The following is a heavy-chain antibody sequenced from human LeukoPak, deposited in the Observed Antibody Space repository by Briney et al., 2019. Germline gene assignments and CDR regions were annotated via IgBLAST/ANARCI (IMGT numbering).Heavy chain of an antibody. D-gene: IGHD3-10*01. CDR3: ARGNDGSGSPSYYFYYMDV. J-gene: IGHJ6*03. CDR1: GYTFTSYY. Sequence: ASVKVSCKASGYTFTSYYMHWVRQAPGQGLEWMGIINPSGGSTSYAQKFQGRVTMTRDMSTSTVYMELSSLRSEDTAVYYCARGNDGSGSPSYYFYYMDVWGKGTTVTISS. CDR2: INPSGGST. V-gene: IGHV1-46*01.